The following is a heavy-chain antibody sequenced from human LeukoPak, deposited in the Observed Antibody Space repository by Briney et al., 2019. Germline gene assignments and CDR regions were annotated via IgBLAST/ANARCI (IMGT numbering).Heavy chain of an antibody. Sequence: GGSLRLSCAASGFTFTSYAMSWVRQAPGKGLEWVSVISGSGGTTYYADSVKGRFTISRDNSKNTLYLQMNSLRVEDTAVYYCAKTDSSGYYYTHFNYWGQGTLVTVSS. CDR1: GFTFTSYA. J-gene: IGHJ4*02. CDR2: ISGSGGTT. V-gene: IGHV3-23*01. D-gene: IGHD3-22*01. CDR3: AKTDSSGYYYTHFNY.